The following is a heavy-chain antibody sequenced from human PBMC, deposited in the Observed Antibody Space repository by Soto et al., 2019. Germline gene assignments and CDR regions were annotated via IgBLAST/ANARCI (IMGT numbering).Heavy chain of an antibody. CDR3: ARDGYCSGGRCYRRNDY. J-gene: IGHJ4*02. V-gene: IGHV3-7*01. CDR2: IKDDGSEK. Sequence: EVQLVESGGGLVQPGGSLRLSCAASGFTFSGYWMTWARQAPGKGLEWVAQIKDDGSEKFYVDSVKSRFTISRDNADNLLYLQMNSLRAEDTAVYFCARDGYCSGGRCYRRNDYWGQGTLVIVSS. D-gene: IGHD2-15*01. CDR1: GFTFSGYW.